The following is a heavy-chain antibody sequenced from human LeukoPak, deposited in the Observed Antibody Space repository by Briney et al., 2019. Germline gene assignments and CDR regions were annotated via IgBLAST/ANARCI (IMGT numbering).Heavy chain of an antibody. CDR2: IYHSGST. J-gene: IGHJ5*02. CDR1: GGSISSSNW. CDR3: AGGYDSSGPWFDP. Sequence: SGTLSLTCAVSGGSISSSNWWSWVRQPPGEGLEWIGEIYHSGSTNYNPSLKSRVTISVDKSKNQFSLKLSSVTAADTAVYYCAGGYDSSGPWFDPWGQGTLVTVSS. D-gene: IGHD3-22*01. V-gene: IGHV4-4*02.